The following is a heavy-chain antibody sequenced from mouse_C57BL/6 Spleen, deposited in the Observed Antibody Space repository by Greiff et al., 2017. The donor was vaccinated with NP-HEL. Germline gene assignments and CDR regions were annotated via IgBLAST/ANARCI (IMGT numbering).Heavy chain of an antibody. CDR3: ARHDVEWYYAMDY. J-gene: IGHJ4*01. CDR2: IDPSDSYT. Sequence: QVQLQQPGAELVKPGASVKLSCKASGYTFTSYWMQWVKQRPGQGLEWIGEIDPSDSYTNYNQKFKGKATLTVDTSSSTAYMQLSSLTSEYSAVYYCARHDVEWYYAMDYWGQGTSVTVSS. V-gene: IGHV1-50*01. D-gene: IGHD2-12*01. CDR1: GYTFTSYW.